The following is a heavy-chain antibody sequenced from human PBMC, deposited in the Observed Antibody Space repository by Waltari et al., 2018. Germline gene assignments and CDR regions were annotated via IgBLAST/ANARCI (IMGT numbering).Heavy chain of an antibody. J-gene: IGHJ6*02. V-gene: IGHV4-34*01. D-gene: IGHD3-10*01. CDR3: ARGIGQDGRFGDYYGMDV. Sequence: QLQLQESGPGLVKPSETLSLTCAVYGGSFSGYYWSWIRQPPGKGLEWIGEINHSGSTNYNPSLKSRVTISVDTSKNQFSLKLSSVTAADTAVYYCARGIGQDGRFGDYYGMDVWGQGTTVTVSS. CDR1: GGSFSGYY. CDR2: INHSGST.